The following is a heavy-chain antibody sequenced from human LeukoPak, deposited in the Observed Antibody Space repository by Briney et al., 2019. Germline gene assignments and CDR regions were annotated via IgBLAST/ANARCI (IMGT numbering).Heavy chain of an antibody. D-gene: IGHD2-2*01. V-gene: IGHV4-59*08. CDR1: GASLSSHY. CDR2: IHYSGDT. Sequence: PSETLSLTCTVSGASLSSHYWSWIRQPPGKGLEYIAYIHYSGDTNYNPSLKSRVTISIDTSKNQFSLKLSSVTAADTAVYYCARLTDDVVVPSITYHYFDSWGQGTRVTVSS. CDR3: ARLTDDVVVPSITYHYFDS. J-gene: IGHJ4*02.